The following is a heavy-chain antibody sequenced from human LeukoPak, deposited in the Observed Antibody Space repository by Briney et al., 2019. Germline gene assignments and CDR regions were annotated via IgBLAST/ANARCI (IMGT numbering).Heavy chain of an antibody. D-gene: IGHD3-3*01. CDR1: GYTFTSYG. Sequence: ASVKVSCKASGYTFTSYGISWVRQAPGQGLEWMGWISAYNGNTSYAQKLQGRVTMTTDTSTSTAYMELRSLRSDDTAVYYCAREGDVLRFLEWLLPEDYYYYGMDVWGQGTTVTVSS. V-gene: IGHV1-18*01. CDR3: AREGDVLRFLEWLLPEDYYYYGMDV. CDR2: ISAYNGNT. J-gene: IGHJ6*02.